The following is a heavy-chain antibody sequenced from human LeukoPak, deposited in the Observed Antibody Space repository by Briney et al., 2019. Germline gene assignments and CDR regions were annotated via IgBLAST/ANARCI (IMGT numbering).Heavy chain of an antibody. CDR2: VRPNNGAT. CDR3: ARDLEASPGYEGADTLDI. D-gene: IGHD5-12*01. J-gene: IGHJ3*02. CDR1: GYTFTDFY. V-gene: IGHV1-2*02. Sequence: ASVKVSCKASGYTFTDFYIHWVRHAPGQGLEWMGWVRPNNGATKYAEKFQGRVTMTRDTSTSTAHMELSSLRSDDTAEYYCARDLEASPGYEGADTLDIWGQGTTVTVSS.